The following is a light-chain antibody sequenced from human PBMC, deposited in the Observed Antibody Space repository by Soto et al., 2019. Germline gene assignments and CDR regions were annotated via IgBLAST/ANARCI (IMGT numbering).Light chain of an antibody. CDR2: DVS. V-gene: IGLV2-23*02. CDR3: CSYAGRSTYV. Sequence: QSALTQPASVSGSPGQSITISCTGSSSDVGDYDHVSWYQQHPGKAPKLMIYDVSGWPSGVSNRFFGSKSGNTASLTISGLQAEDEADYYCCSYAGRSTYVFGTGTKVTVL. CDR1: SSDVGDYDH. J-gene: IGLJ1*01.